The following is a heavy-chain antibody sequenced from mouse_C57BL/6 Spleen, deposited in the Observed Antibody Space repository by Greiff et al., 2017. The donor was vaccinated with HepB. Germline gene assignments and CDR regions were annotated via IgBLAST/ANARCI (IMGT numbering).Heavy chain of an antibody. D-gene: IGHD1-1*01. CDR2: IDPNSGGT. J-gene: IGHJ2*01. CDR3: ARSAGNYYGSRYYFDY. V-gene: IGHV1-72*01. CDR1: GYTFTSYW. Sequence: QVQLKQPGAELVKPGASVKLSCKASGYTFTSYWMHWVKQRPGRGLEWIGRIDPNSGGTKYNEKFKSKATLTVDKPSSTAYMQLSSLTSEDSAVYYCARSAGNYYGSRYYFDYWGQGTTLTVSS.